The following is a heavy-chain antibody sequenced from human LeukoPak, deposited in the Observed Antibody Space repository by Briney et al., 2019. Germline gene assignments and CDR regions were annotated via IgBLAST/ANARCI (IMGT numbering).Heavy chain of an antibody. CDR3: ARWLDV. Sequence: SETLSLTCTVSGGSTSSYYWSWIRQPPGKGLEWIGYIYYSGSTNYNPSLKSRVTISVDTSKNQFSLKLSSVTAADTAVYYCARWLDVWGQGTTVTVSS. CDR2: IYYSGST. J-gene: IGHJ6*02. V-gene: IGHV4-59*01. CDR1: GGSTSSYY.